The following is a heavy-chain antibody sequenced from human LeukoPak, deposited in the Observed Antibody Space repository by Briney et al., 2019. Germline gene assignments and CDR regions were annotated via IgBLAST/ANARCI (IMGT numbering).Heavy chain of an antibody. CDR2: IWYDGSNK. Sequence: GGSLRLSCAASRFTFSSYGMHWVRQAPGKGLEGVAVIWYDGSNKYYADSGKGRFTISRDNSKNTLYLQMNSLRAEDTAVYYCARDYYYDSSGSLDYWGQGTLDTVSS. CDR1: RFTFSSYG. V-gene: IGHV3-33*01. J-gene: IGHJ4*02. CDR3: ARDYYYDSSGSLDY. D-gene: IGHD3-22*01.